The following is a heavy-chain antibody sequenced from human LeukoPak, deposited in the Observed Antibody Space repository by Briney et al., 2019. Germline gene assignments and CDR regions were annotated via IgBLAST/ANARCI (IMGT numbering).Heavy chain of an antibody. V-gene: IGHV1-46*01. Sequence: ASVKVSCKASGYIFTSYHIHWVRQAPGQGLEWMGVINPSGGGATYAQKFQGRITMTRDTSTSTVYMELSSLRSEDTAINYCARRGVHSDYGGVGLDYWGQGTLVTVSS. CDR1: GYIFTSYH. D-gene: IGHD4-17*01. J-gene: IGHJ4*02. CDR3: ARRGVHSDYGGVGLDY. CDR2: INPSGGGA.